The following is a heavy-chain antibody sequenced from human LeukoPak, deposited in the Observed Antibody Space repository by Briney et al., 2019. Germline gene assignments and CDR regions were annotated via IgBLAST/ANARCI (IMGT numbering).Heavy chain of an antibody. J-gene: IGHJ4*02. CDR3: ARDLSEQWLVYYFDY. CDR2: ISYDGSNK. D-gene: IGHD6-19*01. V-gene: IGHV3-30-3*01. CDR1: GFTVSSNY. Sequence: PGGSLRLSCAASGFTVSSNYMTWVRQAPGKGLEGVAVISYDGSNKYYADSVKGRFTISRDNSKNTLYLQMNSLRAEDTAVYYCARDLSEQWLVYYFDYWGQGTLVTVSS.